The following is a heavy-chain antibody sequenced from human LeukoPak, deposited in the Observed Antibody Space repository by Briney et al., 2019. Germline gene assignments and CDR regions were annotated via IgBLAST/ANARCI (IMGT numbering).Heavy chain of an antibody. V-gene: IGHV1-18*01. CDR3: ARESGWFDP. J-gene: IGHJ5*02. CDR1: GYTFTSYG. Sequence: ASVKVSCKASGYTFTSYGISWVRQAPGQGLEWMGWISAYNGNTNYAQKFQGRVTITADESTSTAYMELSSLRSEDTAVYYCARESGWFDPWGQGTLVTVSS. CDR2: ISAYNGNT.